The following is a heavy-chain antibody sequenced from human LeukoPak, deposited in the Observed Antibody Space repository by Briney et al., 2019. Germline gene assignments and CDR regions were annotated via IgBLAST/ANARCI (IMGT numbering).Heavy chain of an antibody. CDR2: IYYSGST. V-gene: IGHV4-39*01. Sequence: SETLSLTCTVSGGSISSSSYYWGWIRQPPGKGLECIGSIYYSGSTYYNPSLKSRVTISVDTSKNQFSLKLSSVTAADTAVYYCARSPPSSWSSSSPFDYWGQGTLVTVSS. CDR3: ARSPPSSWSSSSPFDY. D-gene: IGHD2-2*01. CDR1: GGSISSSSYY. J-gene: IGHJ4*02.